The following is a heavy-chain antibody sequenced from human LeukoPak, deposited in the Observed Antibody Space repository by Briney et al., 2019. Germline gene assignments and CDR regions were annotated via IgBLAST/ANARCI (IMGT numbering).Heavy chain of an antibody. V-gene: IGHV3-30*04. J-gene: IGHJ6*03. CDR1: GFTFSSYA. D-gene: IGHD3-10*01. CDR3: AKEIRNFGTYYYYMDV. CDR2: ISYDGSNK. Sequence: GGSLRLSCAASGFTFSSYAMHWVRQAPGKGLEWVAVISYDGSNKYYADSVKGRFTISRDNAKNSLYLQMNSLRAEDTALYYCAKEIRNFGTYYYYMDVWGKGTTVTISS.